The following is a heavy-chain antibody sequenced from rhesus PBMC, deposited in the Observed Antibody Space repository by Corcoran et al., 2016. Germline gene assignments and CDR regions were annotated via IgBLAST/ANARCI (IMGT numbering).Heavy chain of an antibody. CDR1: GGSFSGLL. V-gene: IGHV4S11*01. CDR3: ARTTYYYGSGYSYYFDY. Sequence: QVQLQESGPGLVKPSETLSLPLTVFGGSFSGLLWTWICPPPGKGLGGIGNIYGSGSTTNYNPSLKSRVTLSVDTSKNQLSLKLSSVTAADTAVYYCARTTYYYGSGYSYYFDYWGQGVLVTVSS. D-gene: IGHD3-28*01. CDR2: IYGSGSTT. J-gene: IGHJ4*01.